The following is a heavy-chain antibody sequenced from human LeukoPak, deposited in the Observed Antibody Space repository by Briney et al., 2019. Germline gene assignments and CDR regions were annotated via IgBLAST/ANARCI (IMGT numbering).Heavy chain of an antibody. CDR2: IRSKANSYAT. CDR1: GFTFSGSA. D-gene: IGHD3-10*01. CDR3: TRPTYGSGSYYKDDAFDI. Sequence: PGGSLRLSCAASGFTFSGSAMHWVRQASGKGLECVGRIRSKANSYATAYAASVKGRFTISRDDSKNTAYLQMNSLKTEDTAVYYCTRPTYGSGSYYKDDAFDIWGQGTMVTVSS. J-gene: IGHJ3*02. V-gene: IGHV3-73*01.